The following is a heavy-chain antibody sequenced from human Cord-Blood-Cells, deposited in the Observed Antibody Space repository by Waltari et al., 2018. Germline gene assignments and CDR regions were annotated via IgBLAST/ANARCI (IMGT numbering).Heavy chain of an antibody. V-gene: IGHV4-39*01. CDR2: IYYSGST. J-gene: IGHJ6*03. D-gene: IGHD4-17*01. CDR1: GGSISSSSYY. CDR3: AAYGDYYYYMDV. Sequence: QLQLQESGPGLVKPSETLSLTCTVSGGSISSSSYYWGWIRPPPGKGLEWIGSIYYSGSTYYNPSLKSRVTISVDTSKNQFSLKLSSVTAADTAVYYCAAYGDYYYYMDVWGKGTTVTVSS.